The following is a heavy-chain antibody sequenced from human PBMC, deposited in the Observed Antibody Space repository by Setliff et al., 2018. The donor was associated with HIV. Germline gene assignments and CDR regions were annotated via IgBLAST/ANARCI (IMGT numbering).Heavy chain of an antibody. D-gene: IGHD3-10*01. V-gene: IGHV3-23*01. CDR3: ASSGSGSYINWFGP. J-gene: IGHJ5*02. Sequence: GGSLRLSCAASGFTFSSYAMSWVRQAPGKGLEWFSAISGSGGSTYYEDSVKGRFTISRDNSKNTPYLQMNSLRAEDTAVYYCASSGSGSYINWFGPWGQGTLVTVSS. CDR2: ISGSGGST. CDR1: GFTFSSYA.